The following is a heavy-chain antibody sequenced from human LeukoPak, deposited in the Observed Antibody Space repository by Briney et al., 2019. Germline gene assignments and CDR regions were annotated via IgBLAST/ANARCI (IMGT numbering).Heavy chain of an antibody. CDR3: ARFLRNYWYSDY. CDR2: ITSSNTI. D-gene: IGHD1-7*01. Sequence: GGSLRLSCAASGFTFSSYSMNWVRQAPGKGLEWISQITSSNTIYYADSVKGRFTISRDNDVNSLYLQMNSLTDEDTAMYYCARFLRNYWYSDYWGQGTLVTVSS. CDR1: GFTFSSYS. J-gene: IGHJ4*02. V-gene: IGHV3-48*02.